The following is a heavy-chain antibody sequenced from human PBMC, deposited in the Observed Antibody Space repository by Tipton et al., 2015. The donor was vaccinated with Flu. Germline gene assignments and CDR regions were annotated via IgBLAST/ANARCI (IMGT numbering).Heavy chain of an antibody. V-gene: IGHV3-21*01. D-gene: IGHD5-12*01. CDR1: GFTFSSYS. J-gene: IGHJ3*02. CDR2: IGSSGSHI. CDR3: AGVGSGATADDVIDI. Sequence: SLRLSCAASGFTFSSYSMHWVRQAPGRGLEWVSSIGSSGSHIYYADSLKGRFTISRDNAKNSLYLQMNSLRAEDTAVYYCAGVGSGATADDVIDIWGQGTMVTVSS.